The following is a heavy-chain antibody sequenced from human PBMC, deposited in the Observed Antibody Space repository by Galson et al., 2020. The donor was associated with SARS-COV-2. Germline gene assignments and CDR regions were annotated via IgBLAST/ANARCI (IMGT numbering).Heavy chain of an antibody. D-gene: IGHD3-16*01. CDR2: ISSSSSYI. Sequence: GGSLRLSCAASGFTFSSYSMNWVRQAPGKGLEWVSSISSSSSYINYADSVKGRFTISRDNAKNSLYLQMNSLRAEDTAVYYCARDPGYDYVWGSPYYYFDYWGQGTLVTVSS. CDR1: GFTFSSYS. CDR3: ARDPGYDYVWGSPYYYFDY. V-gene: IGHV3-21*01. J-gene: IGHJ4*02.